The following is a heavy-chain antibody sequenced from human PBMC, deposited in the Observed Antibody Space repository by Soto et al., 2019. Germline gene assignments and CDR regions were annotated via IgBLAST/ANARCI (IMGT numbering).Heavy chain of an antibody. V-gene: IGHV1-69*02. D-gene: IGHD3-9*01. CDR3: ARPRHLGILTGYASFDY. Sequence: QVQLVQSGAEVKKPGSSVKVSCKASGGTFSSYTISWVRQAPGQGLEWMGRIIPILGIANYAQKFQGRVTITADKSTSTAYMELSSLSSEDTAVYYCARPRHLGILTGYASFDYWGQGTLVTVSS. J-gene: IGHJ4*02. CDR2: IIPILGIA. CDR1: GGTFSSYT.